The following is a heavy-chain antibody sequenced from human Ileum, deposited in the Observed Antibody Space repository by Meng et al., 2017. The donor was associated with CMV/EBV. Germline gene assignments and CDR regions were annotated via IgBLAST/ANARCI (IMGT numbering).Heavy chain of an antibody. CDR3: ANGWSGGIDYYFDF. CDR2: IYTANSGT. V-gene: IGHV3-23*03. Sequence: GGSLRLSCAASGFTFGNYAMSWVRQAPGKGLEWVSVIYTANSGTRYADSVKGRFTISRDNSKNTLYLQMDSLRAEDTAIYYCANGWSGGIDYYFDFWGQGTLVTVSS. CDR1: GFTFGNYA. D-gene: IGHD4/OR15-4a*01. J-gene: IGHJ4*02.